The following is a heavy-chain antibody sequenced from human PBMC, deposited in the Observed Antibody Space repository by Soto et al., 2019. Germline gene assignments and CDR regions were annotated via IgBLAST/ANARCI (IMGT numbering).Heavy chain of an antibody. CDR1: GFAFSTYW. Sequence: GGSLRLSCEGSGFAFSTYWMSWVRQAPGKGLEWVSAISGSGGSTYYADSVKGRFTISRDNSKNTLYLQMNSLRAEDTAVYYCAKVVYYYYMDVWGKGTTVTVSS. J-gene: IGHJ6*03. CDR3: AKVVYYYYMDV. V-gene: IGHV3-23*01. CDR2: ISGSGGST.